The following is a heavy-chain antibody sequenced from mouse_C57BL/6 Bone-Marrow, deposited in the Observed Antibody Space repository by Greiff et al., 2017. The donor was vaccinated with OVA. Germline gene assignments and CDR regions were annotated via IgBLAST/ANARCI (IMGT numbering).Heavy chain of an antibody. CDR1: GFTFSDAW. V-gene: IGHV6-6*01. Sequence: EVKLEESGGGLVQPGGSMKLSCAASGFTFSDAWMDWVRQSPEKGLEWVAEIRNKANNHATYYAVSVKGRFTISRDDSKSSVYLQMNSLRAEDTGIYYCTRGPYDFYAMDYWGQGTSVTVSS. J-gene: IGHJ4*01. CDR2: IRNKANNHAT. CDR3: TRGPYDFYAMDY.